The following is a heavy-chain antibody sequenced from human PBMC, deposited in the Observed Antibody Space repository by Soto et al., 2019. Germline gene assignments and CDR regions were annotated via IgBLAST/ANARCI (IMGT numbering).Heavy chain of an antibody. CDR3: ARGRTAIATRWLDA. D-gene: IGHD1-1*01. V-gene: IGHV4-34*01. Sequence: SETLSLTCAVFGGSFSDSYWSWIRQSPEKGLEWIGEITNSVSTYYNPSLKSRVTRSGDTSKTQFSLEVRSVTAADTAVYFCARGRTAIATRWLDAWGQGTLVTVSS. CDR1: GGSFSDSY. J-gene: IGHJ5*02. CDR2: ITNSVST.